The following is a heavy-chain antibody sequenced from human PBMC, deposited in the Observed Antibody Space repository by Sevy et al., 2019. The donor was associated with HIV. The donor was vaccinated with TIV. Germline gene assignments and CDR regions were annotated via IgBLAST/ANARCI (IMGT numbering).Heavy chain of an antibody. CDR1: GFTFSKYS. J-gene: IGHJ4*02. CDR2: LSFGCGEI. V-gene: IGHV3-23*01. Sequence: GGSLRLSCAASGFTFSKYSMSWVRQPPGKGLEWVSTLSFGCGEINYADSVKGRFTISRDNSKSSVYLQMNNLRPGDKAVYYWGREGCSKPHDYWGQGTLVTVSS. CDR3: GREGCSKPHDY. D-gene: IGHD2-8*01.